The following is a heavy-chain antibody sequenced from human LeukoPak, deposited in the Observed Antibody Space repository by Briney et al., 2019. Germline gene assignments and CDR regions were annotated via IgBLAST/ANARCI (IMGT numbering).Heavy chain of an antibody. V-gene: IGHV1-18*01. CDR3: ARGGGQTSSWRSFDL. D-gene: IGHD6-13*01. J-gene: IGHJ4*02. CDR2: ISGY. Sequence: ASVKVSCKSFGYDFKTYAVSRVRQAPGQGLEWMGWISGYAPNFQDRVTMTTDTSTSTAYIELRSLSLDDTAVYYCARGGGQTSSWRSFDLWGQGTLVIVSS. CDR1: GYDFKTYA.